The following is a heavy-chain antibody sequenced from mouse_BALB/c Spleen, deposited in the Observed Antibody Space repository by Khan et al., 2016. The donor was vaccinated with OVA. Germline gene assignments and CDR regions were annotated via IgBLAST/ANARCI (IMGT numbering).Heavy chain of an antibody. V-gene: IGHV1-77*01. CDR1: GYTFTDYY. D-gene: IGHD4-1*01. J-gene: IGHJ3*01. CDR2: IYPGIGNT. Sequence: QVQLQQSGAELARPGASVNLSCKASGYTFTDYYINWVRQRTGQGLEWIGDIYPGIGNTYYNEKFKGKATLTADKSSSTAYMQLSSLTSEDSAVYFCARSGTGSFLYWGQGTLVTVSA. CDR3: ARSGTGSFLY.